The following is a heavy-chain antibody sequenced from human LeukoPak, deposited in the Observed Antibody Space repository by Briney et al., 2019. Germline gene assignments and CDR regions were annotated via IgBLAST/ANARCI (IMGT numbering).Heavy chain of an antibody. Sequence: QSGGSLRLSCAASGFTFDDYGMSWVRQAPGKGLEWVSGINWNGGSTGYADSVKGRFTISRDNAKNYLYLQMNSLRAEDTALYYCAKSTKYYDSSGYYYEASYYFDYWGQGTLVTVSS. J-gene: IGHJ4*02. V-gene: IGHV3-20*04. CDR3: AKSTKYYDSSGYYYEASYYFDY. CDR1: GFTFDDYG. D-gene: IGHD3-22*01. CDR2: INWNGGST.